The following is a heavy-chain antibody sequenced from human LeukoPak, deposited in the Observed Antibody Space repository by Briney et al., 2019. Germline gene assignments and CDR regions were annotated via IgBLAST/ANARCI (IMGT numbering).Heavy chain of an antibody. J-gene: IGHJ5*02. V-gene: IGHV1-46*01. CDR1: GYAFTDYY. D-gene: IGHD6-19*01. Sequence: ASVKVSCKTSGYAFTDYYVHWVRQAPGLGPEWMGIINPLRGITIYAQKFQGRVTMTTDTSTSTVYMDLSSLTSADTAVYYCTRTMGYRPVAGLKEKWFDPWGQGTLVTVSS. CDR2: INPLRGIT. CDR3: TRTMGYRPVAGLKEKWFDP.